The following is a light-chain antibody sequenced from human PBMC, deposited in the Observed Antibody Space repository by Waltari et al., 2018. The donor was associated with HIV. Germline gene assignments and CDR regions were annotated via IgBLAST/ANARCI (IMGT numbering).Light chain of an antibody. CDR1: NIGSKS. CDR3: QVWDSSSDGVV. V-gene: IGLV3-21*02. CDR2: DGR. J-gene: IGLJ2*01. Sequence: SYVLTQPPSVSVAPGQTARITCGRNNIGSKSVHWYQQKPGQAHVLVVYDGRDRPSGIPERCSGSNSRNTATLTISRVEAGDEADYDCQVWDSSSDGVVFGGGTKLTVL.